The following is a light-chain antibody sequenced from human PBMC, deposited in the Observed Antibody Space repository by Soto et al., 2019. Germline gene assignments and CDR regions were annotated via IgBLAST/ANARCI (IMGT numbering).Light chain of an antibody. CDR3: CSYASSSWV. J-gene: IGLJ3*02. CDR2: DVT. Sequence: QSVLTQPRSVSASPGQSVTISCTGTSSDVGGYNYVSWYQQHPGKAPKLMIYDVTKRPSGVPDRFSGSKSGNTASLTISGLQADDEADYYCCSYASSSWVFGGGTKVTVL. CDR1: SSDVGGYNY. V-gene: IGLV2-11*01.